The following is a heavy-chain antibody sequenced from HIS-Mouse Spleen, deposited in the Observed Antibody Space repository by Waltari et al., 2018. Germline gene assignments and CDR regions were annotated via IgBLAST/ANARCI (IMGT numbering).Heavy chain of an antibody. CDR1: GCSISSSSSY. D-gene: IGHD6-13*01. V-gene: IGHV4-39*07. Sequence: QLQLQESGPGLVKPSETLSLTCTVSGCSISSSSSYWGWTRQPPGKGLEWIGSIYYSGSTYYNPSLKSRVTISVDTSKNQFSLKLSSVTAADTAVYYCAREIPYSSSWYDWYFDLWGRGTLVTVSS. J-gene: IGHJ2*01. CDR2: IYYSGST. CDR3: AREIPYSSSWYDWYFDL.